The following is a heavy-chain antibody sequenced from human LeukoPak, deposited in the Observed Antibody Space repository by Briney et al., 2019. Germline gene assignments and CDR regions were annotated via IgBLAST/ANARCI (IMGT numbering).Heavy chain of an antibody. Sequence: GGSLRLSCAASGFTFSSYSMNWVRQAPGKGLEWVSYISSGSSTIYYADSVKGRFTISRDNSKNSLYLQRNSLRDEDTAVYYCARDGYAARSVWFDAWGHGTLVSVSS. CDR1: GFTFSSYS. D-gene: IGHD5-18*01. J-gene: IGHJ5*01. CDR2: ISSGSSTI. V-gene: IGHV3-48*02. CDR3: ARDGYAARSVWFDA.